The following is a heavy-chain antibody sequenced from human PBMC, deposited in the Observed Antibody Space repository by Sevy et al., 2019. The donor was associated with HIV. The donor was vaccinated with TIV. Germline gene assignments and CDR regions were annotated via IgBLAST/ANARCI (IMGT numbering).Heavy chain of an antibody. CDR1: GFTVSSNY. D-gene: IGHD3-3*01. Sequence: GGSLRLSCAASGFTVSSNYMSWVRQAPGKGLEWVSVIYSGGSTYYADSVKGRFTISRDNSKNTLYLQMNSLRAEVTAVYYCARVSPAFIYDDAFDIWGQGTMVTVSS. CDR2: IYSGGST. CDR3: ARVSPAFIYDDAFDI. J-gene: IGHJ3*02. V-gene: IGHV3-53*01.